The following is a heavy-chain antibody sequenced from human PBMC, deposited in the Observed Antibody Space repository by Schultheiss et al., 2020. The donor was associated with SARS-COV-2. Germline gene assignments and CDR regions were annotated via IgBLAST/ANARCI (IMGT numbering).Heavy chain of an antibody. CDR3: ARGGVVRPNWFDP. D-gene: IGHD2-8*01. J-gene: IGHJ5*02. CDR1: GFTFSSNA. V-gene: IGHV3-66*01. CDR2: LYGTGTT. Sequence: GGSLRLSCAASGFTFSSNAMTWVRQAPGKGLEWVSILYGTGTTYYGDSVKGRFTISRDNAKNTLYLHLSSLRAEDTAIYYCARGGVVRPNWFDPWGQGTLVTVSS.